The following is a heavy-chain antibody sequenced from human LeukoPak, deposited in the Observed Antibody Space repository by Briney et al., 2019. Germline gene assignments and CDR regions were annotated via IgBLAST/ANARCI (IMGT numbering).Heavy chain of an antibody. J-gene: IGHJ4*02. D-gene: IGHD1-26*01. CDR3: ASGRPLGFDY. Sequence: SETLSLTCTVSGDSISSYYWTWIRQPPGRGLEWIGYIYYSGTTNYPPSLVSRVTISVDTSTNQFSLKLSSVTAADTAVYYCASGRPLGFDYCGQRAIFSASS. V-gene: IGHV4-59*01. CDR2: IYYSGTT. CDR1: GDSISSYY.